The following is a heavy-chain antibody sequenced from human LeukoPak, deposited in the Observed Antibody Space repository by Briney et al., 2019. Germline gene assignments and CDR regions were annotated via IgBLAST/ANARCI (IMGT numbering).Heavy chain of an antibody. CDR1: GFTFSSYA. J-gene: IGHJ4*02. V-gene: IGHV3-23*01. CDR3: AKDSGGVAARRSGAFDY. D-gene: IGHD6-6*01. CDR2: ISGSGGST. Sequence: PGGSLRLSCAASGFTFSSYAMSWVRRAPGKGLEWVSAISGSGGSTYYADPVKGRFTISRDNSKNTLYLQMNSLRAEDTAVYYCAKDSGGVAARRSGAFDYWGQGTLVTVSS.